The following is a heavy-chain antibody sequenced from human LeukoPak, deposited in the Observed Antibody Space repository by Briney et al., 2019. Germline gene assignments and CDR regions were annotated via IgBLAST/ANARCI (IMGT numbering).Heavy chain of an antibody. CDR2: IRSKPNSYAT. CDR1: GLIFSDSA. D-gene: IGHD6-19*01. J-gene: IGHJ4*02. Sequence: GGSLRLSCAASGLIFSDSALHWVRQASGKGLEWLGRIRSKPNSYATSYAASVKGWFTISRDDSKNTAYLQMNSLKTEDTAVYYCTRLGRDYSSGTRHFDYWGQGTLVTVSS. V-gene: IGHV3-73*01. CDR3: TRLGRDYSSGTRHFDY.